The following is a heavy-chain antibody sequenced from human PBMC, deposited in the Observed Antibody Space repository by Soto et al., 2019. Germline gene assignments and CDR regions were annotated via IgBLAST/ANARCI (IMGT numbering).Heavy chain of an antibody. V-gene: IGHV1-3*01. D-gene: IGHD5-18*01. CDR2: INAGNGHT. Sequence: ASVKVSCKASGYTFNNYALRWVRQAPGQRLEWMGWINAGNGHTQYSQRFQDRVTITRDTSASTAYMELSSLTSEDTAVYYCARKGQYSYGYWGQGTQVTVSS. CDR1: GYTFNNYA. J-gene: IGHJ4*02. CDR3: ARKGQYSYGY.